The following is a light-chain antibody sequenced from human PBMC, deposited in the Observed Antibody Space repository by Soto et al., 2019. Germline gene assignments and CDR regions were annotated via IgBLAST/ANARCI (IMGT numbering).Light chain of an antibody. Sequence: QSVLTQPASVSGSPGQSITISCTGTSSDVGGYNYVSWYQQHPGTAPKLMIYEVSNRPSGVSNRFSGSKSGNTASLTISGLQAEDAADYYCSSYTSSSTRVFGAGTKLTVL. J-gene: IGLJ3*02. CDR2: EVS. V-gene: IGLV2-14*01. CDR1: SSDVGGYNY. CDR3: SSYTSSSTRV.